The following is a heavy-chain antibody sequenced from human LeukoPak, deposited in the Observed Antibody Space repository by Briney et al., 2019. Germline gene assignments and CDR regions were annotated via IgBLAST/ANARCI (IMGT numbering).Heavy chain of an antibody. J-gene: IGHJ4*02. CDR3: ARQGVYYSDSSAFYY. CDR2: IYPGDSDT. CDR1: GYRFTNYW. D-gene: IGHD3-22*01. Sequence: GESLKISCKGSGYRFTNYWIGWVRQKPGKGLESMGSIYPGDSDTRFSPSFQGQVTISADKSMTTAYLQWSSLKASDTAMYYCARQGVYYSDSSAFYYWGQGTLVSVSS. V-gene: IGHV5-51*01.